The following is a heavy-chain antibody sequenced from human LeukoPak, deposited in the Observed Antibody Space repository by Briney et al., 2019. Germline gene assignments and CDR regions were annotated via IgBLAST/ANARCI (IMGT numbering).Heavy chain of an antibody. CDR1: GGSISSSSYY. CDR2: IYYSGST. J-gene: IGHJ4*02. Sequence: PSETLSLTCTVSGGSISSSSYYWGWIRQPPGKGLEWIGSIYYSGSTYYNPSLKSRVAISVDTSKNQFSLKLSPVTAADTAVYYCARRIAAADPYYFDYWGQGTLVTVSS. D-gene: IGHD6-13*01. V-gene: IGHV4-39*01. CDR3: ARRIAAADPYYFDY.